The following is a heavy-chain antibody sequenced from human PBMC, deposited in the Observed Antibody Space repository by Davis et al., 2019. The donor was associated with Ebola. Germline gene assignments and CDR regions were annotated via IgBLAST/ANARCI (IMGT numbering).Heavy chain of an antibody. Sequence: PSETLSLTCTVSGGSISSYYWGWIRQPPGKGLEWIGSIYYSGSTYYNPSLKSRVTISVDTSKNQFSLKLSSVTAADTAVYYCARGVVLRFLEWLLFFDYWGQGTLVTVSS. CDR3: ARGVVLRFLEWLLFFDY. CDR1: GGSISSYY. D-gene: IGHD3-3*01. CDR2: IYYSGST. J-gene: IGHJ4*02. V-gene: IGHV4-39*07.